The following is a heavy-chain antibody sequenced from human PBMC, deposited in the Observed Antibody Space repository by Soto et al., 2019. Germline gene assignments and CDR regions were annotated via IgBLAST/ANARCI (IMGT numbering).Heavy chain of an antibody. CDR2: ISYDGSNK. V-gene: IGHV3-30-3*01. CDR1: GFTFSSYA. D-gene: IGHD2-2*01. CDR3: ARDFTPVVPAAIFWFDP. J-gene: IGHJ5*02. Sequence: QVQLVESGGGVVQPGRSLRLSCAASGFTFSSYAMHWVRQAPGKGLEWVAVISYDGSNKYYADSVKGRFTISRDNSRNTLYLQMNSLRAEDTAVYYCARDFTPVVPAAIFWFDPWGQGTLVTVSS.